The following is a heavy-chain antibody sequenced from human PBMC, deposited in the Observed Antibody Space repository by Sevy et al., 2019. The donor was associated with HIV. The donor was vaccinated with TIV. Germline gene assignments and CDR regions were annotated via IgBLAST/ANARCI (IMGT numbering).Heavy chain of an antibody. CDR3: ARVIDYGELDNWFDP. CDR1: GFTFSKYW. V-gene: IGHV3-7*01. CDR2: IKPDGSDK. Sequence: GGSLRLSCAASGFTFSKYWMSWVRQAPGKGLEWVANIKPDGSDKYYVGSLKGRFTIYKDKAKNSLYLEMNNLGAEDTAVYYCARVIDYGELDNWFDPWGQGTLVTVSS. D-gene: IGHD4-17*01. J-gene: IGHJ5*02.